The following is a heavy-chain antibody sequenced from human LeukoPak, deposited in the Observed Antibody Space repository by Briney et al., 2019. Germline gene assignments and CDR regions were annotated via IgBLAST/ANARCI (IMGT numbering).Heavy chain of an antibody. CDR3: ARDTFRKSSPGSWFDP. D-gene: IGHD3-16*01. Sequence: PSETLYLPCKVSGGSLNRHSWSWVRKPPGTRLEWVGYILYSGHTNYHPSLMTRVTILEDTSKTQFSLRLTSVPDACPPGYCLARDTFRKSSPGSWFDPWGQGTLVTVSS. CDR2: ILYSGHT. V-gene: IGHV4-59*11. CDR1: GGSLNRHS. J-gene: IGHJ5*02.